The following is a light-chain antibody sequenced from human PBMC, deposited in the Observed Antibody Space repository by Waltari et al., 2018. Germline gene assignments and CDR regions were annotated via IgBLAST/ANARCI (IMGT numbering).Light chain of an antibody. J-gene: IGKJ4*01. V-gene: IGKV1-39*01. CDR2: AAS. CDR3: QQSYSTPLT. CDR1: QDISNQ. Sequence: DIQMTQSPSSVSASVGATVTITCRASQDISNQLTWYQQKPGKAPKLLIYAASSLQSGVPSRFSGSGSGTDFTLTISSLQPEDFATYYCQQSYSTPLTFGGGTKVEIK.